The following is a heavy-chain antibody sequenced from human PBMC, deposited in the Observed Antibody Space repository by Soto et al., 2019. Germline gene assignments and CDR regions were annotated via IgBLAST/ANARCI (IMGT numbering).Heavy chain of an antibody. CDR1: GGSISSYY. D-gene: IGHD4-17*01. Sequence: SETLSLTCTVSGGSISSYYWSWIRQPPGKGLEWIGYINYGGSTNYNPSLKSRVTISVDTSKNQFSLKLSSVTAADTAVYYCAGAPMVTHYFDYWGQGTLVTVSS. V-gene: IGHV4-59*01. J-gene: IGHJ4*02. CDR3: AGAPMVTHYFDY. CDR2: INYGGST.